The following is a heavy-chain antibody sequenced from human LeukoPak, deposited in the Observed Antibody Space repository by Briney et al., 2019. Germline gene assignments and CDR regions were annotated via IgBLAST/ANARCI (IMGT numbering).Heavy chain of an antibody. CDR2: ISYDGSNE. Sequence: PGRSLRLSCAASGFTFSSYAMHWARQAPGKGLEWVAVISYDGSNEYYADSVKGRFTISRDNSKNTLYLQINSLRAEDTAVYYCARAMVRGVITPIDYWGQGTLVTVSS. J-gene: IGHJ4*02. CDR3: ARAMVRGVITPIDY. D-gene: IGHD3-10*01. V-gene: IGHV3-30*04. CDR1: GFTFSSYA.